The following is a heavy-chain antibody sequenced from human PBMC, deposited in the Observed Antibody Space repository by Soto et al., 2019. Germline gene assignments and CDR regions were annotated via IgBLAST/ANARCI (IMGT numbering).Heavy chain of an antibody. J-gene: IGHJ4*02. CDR3: ARGQVGTHRY. CDR2: INPNSGST. D-gene: IGHD3-10*01. CDR1: GYTFTNYD. V-gene: IGHV1-8*01. Sequence: QVKRVQSGAEVKKPGASVKVSCKASGYTFTNYDINWVRQATGQGLEWLGWINPNSGSTDYAQRFQGRVTMTRNTSISTAYMELSSLRSEDTAVYYCARGQVGTHRYWGQGTLLTVSS.